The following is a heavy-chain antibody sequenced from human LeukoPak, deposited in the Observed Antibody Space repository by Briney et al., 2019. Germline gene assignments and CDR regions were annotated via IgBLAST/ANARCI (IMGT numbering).Heavy chain of an antibody. J-gene: IGHJ4*02. CDR2: ISSSGRTI. Sequence: GGSLRLSCAASGFTFSSYEMHWVRQAPGKGLEWVSYISSSGRTIYYADSVKGRFTISRDNAKNSLYMQMNSLRAEDTAVYYCARDYGGSSPFDYWGQGTLVTVSS. CDR1: GFTFSSYE. CDR3: ARDYGGSSPFDY. V-gene: IGHV3-48*03. D-gene: IGHD4-23*01.